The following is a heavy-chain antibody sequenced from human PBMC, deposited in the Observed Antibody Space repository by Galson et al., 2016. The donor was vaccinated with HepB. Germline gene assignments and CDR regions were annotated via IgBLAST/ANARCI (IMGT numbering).Heavy chain of an antibody. V-gene: IGHV5-10-1*04. Sequence: QSGAEVKKPGESLRISCKGSGYSFTSYWIIWVRQMPGKGLEWMGRIDPSDSYINYSPSFQGQVTISADKSLSTAYLQWNNLKATDTAMYYCARHVKYNLNNEAGVDVWVKGTTVIVSS. CDR3: ARHVKYNLNNEAGVDV. J-gene: IGHJ6*03. CDR2: IDPSDSYI. D-gene: IGHD1/OR15-1a*01. CDR1: GYSFTSYW.